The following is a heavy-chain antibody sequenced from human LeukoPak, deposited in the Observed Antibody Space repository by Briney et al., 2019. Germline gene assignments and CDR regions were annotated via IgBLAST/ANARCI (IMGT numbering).Heavy chain of an antibody. CDR1: GGSTSSYY. CDR3: AREYSSSSGRRAFDI. Sequence: SETLSLTCTVSGGSTSSYYWSWIRQPPGKGLEWIGYIYYSGSTNYNPSLRSRVTISVDTSKNQFSLKLSSVTAADTAVYYCAREYSSSSGRRAFDIWGQGTMVTVSS. CDR2: IYYSGST. V-gene: IGHV4-59*08. J-gene: IGHJ3*02. D-gene: IGHD6-6*01.